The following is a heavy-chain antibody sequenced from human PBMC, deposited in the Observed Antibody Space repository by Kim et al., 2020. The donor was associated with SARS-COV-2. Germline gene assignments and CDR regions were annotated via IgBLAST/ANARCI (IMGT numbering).Heavy chain of an antibody. J-gene: IGHJ5*02. Sequence: ASVKVSCKASGGTFSSYAISWVRQAPGQGLEWMGRIIPILGIANYAQKFQGRVTITADKSTSTAYMELSSLRSEDTAVYYCARDKEYQLLLGIWFDPWGQGTLVTVSS. V-gene: IGHV1-69*04. D-gene: IGHD2-2*01. CDR3: ARDKEYQLLLGIWFDP. CDR1: GGTFSSYA. CDR2: IIPILGIA.